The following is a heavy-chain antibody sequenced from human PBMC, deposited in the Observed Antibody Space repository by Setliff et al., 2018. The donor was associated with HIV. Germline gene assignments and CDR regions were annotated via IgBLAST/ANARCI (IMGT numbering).Heavy chain of an antibody. J-gene: IGHJ4*02. CDR3: AGLVVIPAAIVHF. CDR1: GGSISSYY. V-gene: IGHV4-59*01. D-gene: IGHD2-2*01. Sequence: SETLSLTCTVSGGSISSYYWSWIRQPPGKGLEWIGYIYYSGSTNYNPSLRSRVSISVDTSKNQFSLKLSSVTAVDTAVYYCAGLVVIPAAIVHFWGQGTLVTVSS. CDR2: IYYSGST.